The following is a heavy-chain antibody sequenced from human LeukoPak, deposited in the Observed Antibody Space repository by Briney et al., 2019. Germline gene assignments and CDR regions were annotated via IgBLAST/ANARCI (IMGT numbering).Heavy chain of an antibody. D-gene: IGHD3-22*01. CDR3: ASVSALVVNAFDI. Sequence: PETLSLTCAVYGGSFSGYYWSWIRQPPGKGLEWIGEINHSGSTNYNPSLKSRVTISVDTSKNQFSLKLSSVTAADTAVYYCASVSALVVNAFDIWGQGTMVTVSS. J-gene: IGHJ3*02. V-gene: IGHV4-34*01. CDR1: GGSFSGYY. CDR2: INHSGST.